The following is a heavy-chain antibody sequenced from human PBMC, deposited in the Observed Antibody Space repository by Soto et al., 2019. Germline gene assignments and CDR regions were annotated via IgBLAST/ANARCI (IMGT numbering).Heavy chain of an antibody. CDR2: IYPGDSDT. V-gene: IGHV5-51*01. D-gene: IGHD3-10*01. CDR1: GYSFTTYW. CDR3: ETDSTSAPKED. J-gene: IGHJ4*01. Sequence: GESLKLSCKGSGYSFTTYWIAWARQMPGKGLEWVGIIYPGDSDTRYSPSFEGHVTISVDKSISTAFLQWNSLKASDNAIYYCETDSTSAPKEDWGQGTRVSVSS.